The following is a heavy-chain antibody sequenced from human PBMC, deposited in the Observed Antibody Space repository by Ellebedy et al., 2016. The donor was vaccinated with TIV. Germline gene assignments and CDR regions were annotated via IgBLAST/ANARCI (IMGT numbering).Heavy chain of an antibody. CDR3: AKAEASIGGGDY. Sequence: GESLKISCAASGFTFSSYAMSWVRQAPGKGLEWVSAISGSGGSTYYADSVKGRFTISRDNSKNTLYLQMNSLRAEDTAVYYCAKAEASIGGGDYWGQGTLVTVSS. V-gene: IGHV3-23*01. D-gene: IGHD3-16*01. J-gene: IGHJ4*02. CDR1: GFTFSSYA. CDR2: ISGSGGST.